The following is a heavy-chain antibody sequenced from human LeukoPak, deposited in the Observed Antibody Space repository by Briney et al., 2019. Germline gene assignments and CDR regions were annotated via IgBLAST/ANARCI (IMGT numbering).Heavy chain of an antibody. CDR3: AKESGIRSYGAYFPH. D-gene: IGHD4-17*01. J-gene: IGHJ1*01. CDR2: ISYDGGTK. Sequence: PGGSLRLSCAASGFTFSSHGMQWVRQAPGKGLEWVAVISYDGGTKYYAASEKGRFTISRDNSKSTLFLQMNSLRAEDTAVYYCAKESGIRSYGAYFPHWGQGTLVTVSS. CDR1: GFTFSSHG. V-gene: IGHV3-30*18.